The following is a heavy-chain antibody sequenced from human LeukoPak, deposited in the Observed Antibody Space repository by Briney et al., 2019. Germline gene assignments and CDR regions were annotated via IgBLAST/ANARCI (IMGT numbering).Heavy chain of an antibody. CDR3: AREMVRGIRWLDN. V-gene: IGHV1-24*01. CDR2: FDPEDGET. CDR1: GYTLTELS. D-gene: IGHD3-10*01. Sequence: ASVKVSCKVSGYTLTELSMHWVRQAPGKGLEWMGGFDPEDGETIYAQKFKGRVTMTRNTSISTAYLELSSLRSEDTAVYYCAREMVRGIRWLDNWGQGTLVTVSS. J-gene: IGHJ4*02.